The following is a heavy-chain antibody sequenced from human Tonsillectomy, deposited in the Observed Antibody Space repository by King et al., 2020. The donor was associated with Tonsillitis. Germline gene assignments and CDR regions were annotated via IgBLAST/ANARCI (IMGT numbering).Heavy chain of an antibody. D-gene: IGHD3-22*01. CDR2: IYYSGST. V-gene: IGHV4-59*11. CDR1: GGSISSHY. CDR3: ARGGHYYDSSGLDY. J-gene: IGHJ4*02. Sequence: QLQESGPGLVKPSETLSLTCTVSGGSISSHYWSWIRQPPGKGLEWIGYIYYSGSTNYNPSLKSRVTISVDTSNNRVSLKLNSVTAADTAVYFCARGGHYYDSSGLDYWGQGTLVTVSS.